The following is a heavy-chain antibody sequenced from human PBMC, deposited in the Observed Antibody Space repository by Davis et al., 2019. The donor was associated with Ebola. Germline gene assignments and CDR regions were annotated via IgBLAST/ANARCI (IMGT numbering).Heavy chain of an antibody. V-gene: IGHV3-23*01. D-gene: IGHD3-3*01. Sequence: GESLKISCAASGFTFSSYAMSWVRQAPGKGLEWVSAISGSGGSTYYADSVKGRFTISRDNSKNTLYLQMNSLRAEDTAVYYCARSLYYDFWSGYSHYYYYYMDVWGKGTTVTVSS. CDR2: ISGSGGST. J-gene: IGHJ6*03. CDR1: GFTFSSYA. CDR3: ARSLYYDFWSGYSHYYYYYMDV.